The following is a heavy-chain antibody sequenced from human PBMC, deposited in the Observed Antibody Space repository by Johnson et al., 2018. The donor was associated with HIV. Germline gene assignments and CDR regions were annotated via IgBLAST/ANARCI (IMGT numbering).Heavy chain of an antibody. V-gene: IGHV3-11*04. D-gene: IGHD2-21*02. Sequence: QVQLVESGGGVVQPGGSLRLSCAASGFTFSDYYMSWIRQAPGKGLEWVSYISRSGSSIFYADYVKGRFTISRDNSKNTLYLQMNSLRAEDTAVYYCAKDWDVVVTADDAFDIWGQGTMVTVSS. CDR3: AKDWDVVVTADDAFDI. J-gene: IGHJ3*02. CDR1: GFTFSDYY. CDR2: ISRSGSSI.